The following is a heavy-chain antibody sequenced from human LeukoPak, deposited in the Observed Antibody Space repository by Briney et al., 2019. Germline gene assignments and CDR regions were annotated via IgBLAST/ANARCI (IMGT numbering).Heavy chain of an antibody. V-gene: IGHV4-59*01. D-gene: IGHD3/OR15-3a*01. CDR2: IYYSGST. Sequence: SETLSLTCTVSGGSISSYYWSWIRQPPGKGLEWIGYIYYSGSTNYNPSLKSRVTISVDTSMNQFSLKLSSVTAADTAVYYCARAGSADSYYYYMDVWGKGTTVTVSS. CDR1: GGSISSYY. CDR3: ARAGSADSYYYYMDV. J-gene: IGHJ6*03.